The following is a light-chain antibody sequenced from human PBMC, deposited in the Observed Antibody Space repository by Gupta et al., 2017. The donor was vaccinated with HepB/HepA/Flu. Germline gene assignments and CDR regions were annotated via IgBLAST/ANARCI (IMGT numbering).Light chain of an antibody. Sequence: QSVLTQPPSVSGAPGQTVTISCTGSSSNIGAGYDVHWYQQLPVTAPKLLIYGNSNRPSGVPDRFSGSKSGTSASLAITGLQAEDEADYYCQSYDSSLSGVVFGGGTKLTVL. V-gene: IGLV1-40*01. CDR3: QSYDSSLSGVV. J-gene: IGLJ2*01. CDR2: GNS. CDR1: SSNIGAGYD.